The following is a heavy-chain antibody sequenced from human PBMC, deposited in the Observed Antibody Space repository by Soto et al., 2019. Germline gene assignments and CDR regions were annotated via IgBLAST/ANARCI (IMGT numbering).Heavy chain of an antibody. Sequence: QLQLQESGPGLVKPSETLSLTCTVSGGSISSSSYYWGWIRQPPGKGLEWIGSIYYSGSTYYNPSLKSRVTISVDTSKNQFSLKLSSVTAADTAVYYCARLWFLGIAAAALPADWGQGTLVTVSS. CDR2: IYYSGST. V-gene: IGHV4-39*01. CDR3: ARLWFLGIAAAALPAD. J-gene: IGHJ4*02. D-gene: IGHD6-13*01. CDR1: GGSISSSSYY.